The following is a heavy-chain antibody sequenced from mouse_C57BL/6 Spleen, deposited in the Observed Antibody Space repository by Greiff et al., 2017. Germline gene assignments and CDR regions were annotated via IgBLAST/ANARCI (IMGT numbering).Heavy chain of an antibody. CDR3: ARSSYLDGNYVDY. CDR2: ISYAGCN. CDR1: GYSITSGYY. J-gene: IGHJ2*01. D-gene: IGHD2-12*01. V-gene: IGHV3-6*01. Sequence: EVQRVESGPGLVKPSQSLSLSCSVSGYSITSGYYWNWIRQFPGNILEWMGYISYAGCNNYNPSLKNRISITRDKSKNQFFLTLNSMTTEDTATYYCARSSYLDGNYVDYWGQGTTLTVSS.